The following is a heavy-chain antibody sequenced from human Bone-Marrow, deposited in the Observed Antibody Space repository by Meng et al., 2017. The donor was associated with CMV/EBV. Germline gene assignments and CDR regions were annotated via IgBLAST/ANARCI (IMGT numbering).Heavy chain of an antibody. Sequence: SETLPLTCTVSGGSISSSSYYWGWIRQPPGKGLEWIGSIYYSGSTYYNPSLKSRVTISVDTPKNQFSLKLSSVTAADTAVYYCARHYTSGWYYFDYWGQGTLVTGSS. CDR2: IYYSGST. CDR3: ARHYTSGWYYFDY. CDR1: GGSISSSSYY. J-gene: IGHJ4*02. V-gene: IGHV4-39*01. D-gene: IGHD6-19*01.